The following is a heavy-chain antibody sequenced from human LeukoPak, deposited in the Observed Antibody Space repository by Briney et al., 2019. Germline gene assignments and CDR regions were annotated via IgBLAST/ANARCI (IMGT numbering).Heavy chain of an antibody. CDR2: IYTSGST. Sequence: SETLSLTCTVSGGSISSYYWSWIRQPAGKGLEWIGRIYTSGSTNYNPSLKSRVTISVDTSKNQFSLKLSSVTAADTAVYYCARDGTTVPRDAFDIWGQGTMVTVSS. D-gene: IGHD4-11*01. J-gene: IGHJ3*02. V-gene: IGHV4-4*07. CDR3: ARDGTTVPRDAFDI. CDR1: GGSISSYY.